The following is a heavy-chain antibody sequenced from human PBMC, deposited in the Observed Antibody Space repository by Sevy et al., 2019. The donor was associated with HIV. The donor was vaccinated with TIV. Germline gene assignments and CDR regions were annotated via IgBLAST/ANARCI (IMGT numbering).Heavy chain of an antibody. D-gene: IGHD2-15*01. V-gene: IGHV4-59*08. Sequence: SETLSLTCTVSGGSINNYYWSWIRQPPGKGLEWVGYIYSRGNTKYNSSLESRVTISVDSAKNHFSLNLRSVTAADTAVYYCARHLEARSARPMFDYWGQGTLVTVSS. J-gene: IGHJ4*02. CDR2: IYSRGNT. CDR1: GGSINNYY. CDR3: ARHLEARSARPMFDY.